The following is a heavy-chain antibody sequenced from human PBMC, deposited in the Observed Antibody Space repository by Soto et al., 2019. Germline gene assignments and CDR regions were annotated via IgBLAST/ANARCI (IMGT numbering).Heavy chain of an antibody. V-gene: IGHV2-70*11. D-gene: IGHD3-10*01. CDR2: IDWDDDK. J-gene: IGHJ4*02. CDR3: ARIRGGYYGSGSQIDY. CDR1: GLPLIKKKMC. Sequence: THAFGLSLALSGLPLIKKKMCVSWIRQPPGKALEWLARIDWDDDKYYSTSLKTRLTISKDTSKNQVVLTMTNMDPVDTATYFCARIRGGYYGSGSQIDYWGQGTLVTSPQ.